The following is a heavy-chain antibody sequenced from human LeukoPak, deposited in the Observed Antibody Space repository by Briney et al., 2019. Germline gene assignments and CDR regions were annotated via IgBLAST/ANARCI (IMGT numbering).Heavy chain of an antibody. CDR2: IYTSGST. Sequence: PSQTLSLTCTVSGGSISSGSYYWSWIRQPAGKGLEWIGRIYTSGSTNYNPSLKSRVTISVDTSKNQISLKLSSVTAADTAVYYCARDSNCSGGSCRFDYWGQGTLVTVSS. J-gene: IGHJ4*02. D-gene: IGHD2-15*01. CDR1: GGSISSGSYY. V-gene: IGHV4-61*02. CDR3: ARDSNCSGGSCRFDY.